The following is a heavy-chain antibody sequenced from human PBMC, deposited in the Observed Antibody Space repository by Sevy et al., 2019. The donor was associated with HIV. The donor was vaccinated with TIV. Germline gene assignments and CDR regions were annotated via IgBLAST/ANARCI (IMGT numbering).Heavy chain of an antibody. CDR2: INSDGSST. CDR3: ARGVGATYEDAFDI. CDR1: GFAFSSYW. D-gene: IGHD1-26*01. V-gene: IGHV3-74*01. Sequence: RGSLRLSCAASGFAFSSYWMHWVRQAPGKGLVWVSRINSDGSSTSYADSVKGRFTISRDNAKNTLYLQMNSLRAEDTAVYYCARGVGATYEDAFDIWGQGTMVTVSS. J-gene: IGHJ3*02.